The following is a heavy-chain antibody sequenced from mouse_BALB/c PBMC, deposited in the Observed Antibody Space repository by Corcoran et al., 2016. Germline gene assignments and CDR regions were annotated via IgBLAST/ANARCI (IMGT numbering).Heavy chain of an antibody. J-gene: IGHJ3*01. CDR1: GYTFTNYG. V-gene: IGHV9-3-1*01. CDR3: AITTVVATFAY. D-gene: IGHD1-1*01. CDR2: INTYTGEP. Sequence: QIQLVQSGPELKKPGETVKISCKASGYTFTNYGMNWVKQAPGKGLKWMGGINTYTGEPTYADDFKGRFAFSLETSASTAYLQINNLKNEDTATYFCAITTVVATFAYWGQGTLVTVSA.